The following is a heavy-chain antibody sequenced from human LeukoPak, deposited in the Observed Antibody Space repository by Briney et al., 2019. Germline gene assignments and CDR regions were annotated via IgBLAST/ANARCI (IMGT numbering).Heavy chain of an antibody. Sequence: PGGSLRLSCSASGFTFISYGMHWVRQAPGKGLEWVALISYEGSITYYADSVKGRFTISRDNSKSTLYLQMNSLRAEDTAAYHCAKYLEPTALLMDVWGQGTTVTVSS. V-gene: IGHV3-30*18. CDR1: GFTFISYG. CDR3: AKYLEPTALLMDV. J-gene: IGHJ6*02. CDR2: ISYEGSIT. D-gene: IGHD1-1*01.